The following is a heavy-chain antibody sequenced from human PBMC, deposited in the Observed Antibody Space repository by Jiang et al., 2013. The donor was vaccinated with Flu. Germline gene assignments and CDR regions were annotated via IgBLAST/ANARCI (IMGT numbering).Heavy chain of an antibody. J-gene: IGHJ4*02. CDR1: GFTFTKYD. CDR3: ARDPDRIAVAGDY. CDR2: ISAGSGGT. V-gene: IGHV1-2*02. D-gene: IGHD6-19*01. Sequence: GAEVKKPGASVKVSCEASGFTFTKYDIFWVRQAPGQRLEWMGWISAGSGGTTYSQKFQGRVTMTRDTSISTAYMELSRLRSDDTAVYYCARDPDRIAVAGDYWGQGTLVTVSS.